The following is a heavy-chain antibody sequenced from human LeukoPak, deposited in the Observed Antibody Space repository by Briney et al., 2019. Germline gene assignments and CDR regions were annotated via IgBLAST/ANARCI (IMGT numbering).Heavy chain of an antibody. CDR1: SESFSVYY. CDR2: INHSGGT. D-gene: IGHD3-22*01. V-gene: IGHV4-34*01. Sequence: SETLSLTCAVYSESFSVYYWSWIRQPPGKGLEWIGEINHSGGTNYNPSLKGRVTISVDTSKNQFSLKLISVTAADTAVYYCARDDSSGYPDWYFDLWGRGTLVTVSS. J-gene: IGHJ2*01. CDR3: ARDDSSGYPDWYFDL.